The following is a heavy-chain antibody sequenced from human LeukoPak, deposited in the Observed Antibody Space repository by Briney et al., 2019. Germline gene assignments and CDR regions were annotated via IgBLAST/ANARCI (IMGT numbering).Heavy chain of an antibody. CDR2: ISAYNGNT. V-gene: IGHV1-18*01. CDR1: GYTFTSYG. CDR3: AREAHYYDSSDFYVGYFDY. Sequence: ASVKLSCKASGYTFTSYGISWVRQAPGQGLEWIGYISAYNGNTNYAQKLQGRFTMTTDTSTSTAYMELRSLSSDDTAVYYCAREAHYYDSSDFYVGYFDYWVQGILVTVT. D-gene: IGHD3-22*01. J-gene: IGHJ4*02.